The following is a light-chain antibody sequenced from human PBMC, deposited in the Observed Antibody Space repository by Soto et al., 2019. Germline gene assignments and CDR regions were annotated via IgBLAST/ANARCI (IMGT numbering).Light chain of an antibody. V-gene: IGKV1-5*03. CDR1: QSITSC. CDR3: QQYYSYSLT. CDR2: KAS. Sequence: DIQMTQSPSTLSASVGDRVTITCRASQSITSCLAWYQQKPGKAPKLLIYKASSLESGVPSRFGGGGSGTEFTLTISRLQPDDFATYYCQQYYSYSLTFGGGTKVEIK. J-gene: IGKJ4*01.